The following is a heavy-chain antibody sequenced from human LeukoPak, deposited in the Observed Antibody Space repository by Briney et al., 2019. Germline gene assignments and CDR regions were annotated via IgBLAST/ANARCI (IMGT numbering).Heavy chain of an antibody. CDR2: ISGSGGST. CDR1: GFTFSSYA. CDR3: AKDYQYYYDSSGYYIDY. V-gene: IGHV3-23*01. Sequence: GGSLRLSCAASGFTFSSYAMSWVRQAPGKGLEWVSAISGSGGSTYYADSMKGRFTISRDNSKNTLYLQMNSLRAEDTAVYYCAKDYQYYYDSSGYYIDYWGQGTLVTVSS. J-gene: IGHJ4*02. D-gene: IGHD3-22*01.